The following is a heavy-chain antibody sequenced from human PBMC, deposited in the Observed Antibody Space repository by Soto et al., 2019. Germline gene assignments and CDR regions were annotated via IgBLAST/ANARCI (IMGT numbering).Heavy chain of an antibody. D-gene: IGHD6-13*01. Sequence: QVQLVQSGAEVKKPGASVKVSSKASGYTFTSYGISWVRQAPGQGLEWMGWISAYNGKTNYAQKLQGRVTMTTDTSTSTAYMELRSLGSDDTAVYYCAREQVTGSSFLTYYFDYWGQGTLVTVSS. V-gene: IGHV1-18*04. CDR2: ISAYNGKT. CDR1: GYTFTSYG. CDR3: AREQVTGSSFLTYYFDY. J-gene: IGHJ4*02.